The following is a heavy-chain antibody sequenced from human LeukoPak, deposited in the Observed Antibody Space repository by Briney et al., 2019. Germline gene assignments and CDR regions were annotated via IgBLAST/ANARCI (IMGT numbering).Heavy chain of an antibody. Sequence: GRSLRLSCAASGFTFSSNGMHWVRQVPGKGLVWVSRINSDGSSTSYAGFVKGRFTISRDNAKNTLYLQMNSLRAEDTAVYFCARVYGVYGDYYFDYWGQGTLVTVSS. J-gene: IGHJ4*02. V-gene: IGHV3-74*01. CDR2: INSDGSST. D-gene: IGHD4-17*01. CDR3: ARVYGVYGDYYFDY. CDR1: GFTFSSNG.